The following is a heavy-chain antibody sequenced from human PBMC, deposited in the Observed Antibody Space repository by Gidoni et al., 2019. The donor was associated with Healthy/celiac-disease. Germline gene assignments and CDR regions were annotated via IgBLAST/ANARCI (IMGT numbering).Heavy chain of an antibody. D-gene: IGHD3-3*02. CDR3: ARLAVEDDY. CDR2: INPSGGST. Sequence: QVPLLQSGAEVKSPVALVKVSCAASGYTFTSYYMHWVRQAPGQGIEWMGIINPSGGSTNNAQTFQGRVTMTRDTSTSTVYMELSSLRSEDTAVYYCARLAVEDDYWGQGTLVTVSS. J-gene: IGHJ4*02. V-gene: IGHV1-46*01. CDR1: GYTFTSYY.